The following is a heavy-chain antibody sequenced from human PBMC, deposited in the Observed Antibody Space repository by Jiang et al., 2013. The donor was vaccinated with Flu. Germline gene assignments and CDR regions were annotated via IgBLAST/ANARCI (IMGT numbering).Heavy chain of an antibody. CDR1: GGSISGYY. CDR3: ARFCGGGRCPDY. J-gene: IGHJ4*02. D-gene: IGHD2-15*01. CDR2: IHYSGST. Sequence: TCTVSGGSISGYYWTWFRQPPEKGLEWIGYIHYSGSTKYNPSLKSRVTISVDTSEDQFSLKLSSVTAADTAVYYCARFCGGGRCPDYWGQGTPGNRLL. V-gene: IGHV4-59*08.